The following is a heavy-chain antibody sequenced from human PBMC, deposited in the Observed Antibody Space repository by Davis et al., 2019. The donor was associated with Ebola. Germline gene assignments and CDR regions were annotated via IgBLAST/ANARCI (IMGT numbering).Heavy chain of an antibody. CDR1: GFTFSSYS. CDR2: INWNGGST. Sequence: GESLKISCAASGFTFSSYSMNWVRQAPGKGLEWVSGINWNGGSTGYADSVKGRFTISRDNAKNSLYLQMNNLRAEDTAVYYCARVREYGMDVWGQGTTVTVSS. D-gene: IGHD1-26*01. V-gene: IGHV3-20*04. CDR3: ARVREYGMDV. J-gene: IGHJ6*02.